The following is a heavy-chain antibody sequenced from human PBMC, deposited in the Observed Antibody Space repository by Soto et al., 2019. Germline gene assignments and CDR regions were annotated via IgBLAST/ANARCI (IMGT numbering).Heavy chain of an antibody. Sequence: QVHLVQSGAEVKKPGASVKVSFKASAYTFTGYGITWVRQAPGQGLEWMGWISAHNGNTDYAQKLQGRVIVTRDTSTSTAYMELRSLISDDTAVYYCARGRYGDYWGQGALVTVSS. CDR2: ISAHNGNT. J-gene: IGHJ4*02. V-gene: IGHV1-18*01. D-gene: IGHD1-1*01. CDR1: AYTFTGYG. CDR3: ARGRYGDY.